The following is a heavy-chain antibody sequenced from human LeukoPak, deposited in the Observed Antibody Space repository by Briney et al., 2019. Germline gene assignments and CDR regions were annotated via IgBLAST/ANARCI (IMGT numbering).Heavy chain of an antibody. CDR1: GFTFSSYA. CDR2: ISGSGGST. D-gene: IGHD6-13*01. J-gene: IGHJ4*02. Sequence: GGSLRLYCAAPGFTFSSYAMSWVRQAPGKGLEWVSAISGSGGSTYYADSVKGRFTISRDNSKNTLYLQMSSLRAEDTALYYCARPGILHYWGRGTLVTV. CDR3: ARPGILHY. V-gene: IGHV3-23*01.